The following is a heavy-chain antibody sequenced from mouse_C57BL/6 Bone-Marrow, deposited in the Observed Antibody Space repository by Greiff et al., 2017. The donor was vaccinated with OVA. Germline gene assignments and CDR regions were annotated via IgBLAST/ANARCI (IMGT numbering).Heavy chain of an antibody. Sequence: VKLMESGPELVKPGASVKISCKASGYAFSSSWMNWVKQRPGKGLEWIGRIYPGDGDTNYNGKFKGKATLTADKSSSTAYMQLSSLTSEDSAVYFCAAIYDGYCWFACWGQGTLVTVSA. D-gene: IGHD2-3*01. CDR1: GYAFSSSW. V-gene: IGHV1-82*01. CDR3: AAIYDGYCWFAC. J-gene: IGHJ3*01. CDR2: IYPGDGDT.